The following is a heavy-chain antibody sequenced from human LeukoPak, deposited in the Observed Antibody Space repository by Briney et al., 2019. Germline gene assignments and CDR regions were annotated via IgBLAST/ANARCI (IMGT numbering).Heavy chain of an antibody. V-gene: IGHV4-59*01. CDR2: IYYSGST. CDR3: ANGGYSYGYFDY. Sequence: PSETLSLTCTVSGGSISSYYWSWIRQPPGKGLEWIGYIYYSGSTNYNPSLKSRVTISVDTSKNQFSLKLSSVTAADTAVYYCANGGYSYGYFDYWGQGTLVTVSS. J-gene: IGHJ4*02. D-gene: IGHD5-18*01. CDR1: GGSISSYY.